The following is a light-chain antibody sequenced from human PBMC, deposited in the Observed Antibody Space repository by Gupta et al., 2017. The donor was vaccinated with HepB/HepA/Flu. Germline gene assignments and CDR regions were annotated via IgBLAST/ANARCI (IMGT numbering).Light chain of an antibody. V-gene: IGKV3-11*01. J-gene: IGKJ4*01. CDR2: DAS. CDR3: QQRRSWPLT. Sequence: EILLTQSPATLSLSPGERATLSCRTSQSIYNYLAWYQQKPGQAPRLLIYDASNRATGIAARFSGSGSGTDFTLTISSLEPEDFAVYYCQQRRSWPLTFGGGTKVEIK. CDR1: QSIYNY.